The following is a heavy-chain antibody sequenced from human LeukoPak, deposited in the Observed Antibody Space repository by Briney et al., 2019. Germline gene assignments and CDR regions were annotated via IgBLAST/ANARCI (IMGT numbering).Heavy chain of an antibody. V-gene: IGHV4-59*01. Sequence: PSETLSLTCTVSGGSISSYYWSWVRQPPGKGLEWIGYIYYSGSTNYNPSLKSRVTISVDTSKNQFSLKLSSVTAADTAVYYCARTPSLLYSSGWYWVDYWGRGTLVTVSS. CDR3: ARTPSLLYSSGWYWVDY. D-gene: IGHD6-19*01. CDR2: IYYSGST. CDR1: GGSISSYY. J-gene: IGHJ4*02.